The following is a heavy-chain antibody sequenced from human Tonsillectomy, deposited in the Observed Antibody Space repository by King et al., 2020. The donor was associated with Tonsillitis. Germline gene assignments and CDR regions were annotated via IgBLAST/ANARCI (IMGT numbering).Heavy chain of an antibody. CDR1: GGTFSTYA. D-gene: IGHD1-14*01. V-gene: IGHV1-69*04. CDR3: ARLRADHYNDAFDM. Sequence: QLVQSGAEVKKPGSSVKVSCKASGGTFSTYAITWVRQAPGHGLEWMGRIIPVLGIANDAQNFQGRVTLTADKSTSTACMELSSLRSEDTAMYYCARLRADHYNDAFDMWGQGTMVTVSS. J-gene: IGHJ3*02. CDR2: IIPVLGIA.